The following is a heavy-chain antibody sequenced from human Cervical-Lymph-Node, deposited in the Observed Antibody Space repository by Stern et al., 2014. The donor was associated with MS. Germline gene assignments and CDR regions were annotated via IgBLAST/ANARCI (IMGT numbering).Heavy chain of an antibody. CDR2: ISWHRGSI. CDR3: AKDVGYSSTTYGLDV. V-gene: IGHV3-9*01. D-gene: IGHD6-13*01. CDR1: GFTFDDYA. J-gene: IGHJ6*02. Sequence: EVQLVESGGGLVQPGRSLRLSCAASGFTFDDYAMHWVRQAPGKGLEWASGISWHRGSIVYADSVKGRFTISRDNAKNSLYLQMNSLRAEDTALYYCAKDVGYSSTTYGLDVWGQATTVTVSS.